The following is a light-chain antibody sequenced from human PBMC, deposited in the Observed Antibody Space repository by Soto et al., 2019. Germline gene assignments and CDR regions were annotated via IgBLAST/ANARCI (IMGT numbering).Light chain of an antibody. J-gene: IGKJ5*01. V-gene: IGKV3D-20*02. CDR1: QSVSSSY. Sequence: DMVLTQSPGTLYLSQGERATLSCRASQSVSSSYLAWYQQKPGQAPRLLIYGASTRATGIPARFSGSGSGTEFTLTISSLEPEDFAVYYCQQRSNWPPITFGQGTRLEI. CDR3: QQRSNWPPIT. CDR2: GAS.